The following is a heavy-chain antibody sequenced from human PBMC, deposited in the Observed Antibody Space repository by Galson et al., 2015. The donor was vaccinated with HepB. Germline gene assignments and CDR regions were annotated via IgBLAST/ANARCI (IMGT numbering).Heavy chain of an antibody. D-gene: IGHD2-2*01. CDR2: IKSKTDGGTT. J-gene: IGHJ3*02. CDR3: TTDQKGGKDIVVVPAHDAFDI. CDR1: GFTFSNAW. Sequence: SLRLSCAASGFTFSNAWMNWVRQAPGKGLEWVGRIKSKTDGGTTDYAAPVKGRFTISRDDSKNTLYLQMNSLKTEDTAVYYRTTDQKGGKDIVVVPAHDAFDIWGQGTMVTVSS. V-gene: IGHV3-15*07.